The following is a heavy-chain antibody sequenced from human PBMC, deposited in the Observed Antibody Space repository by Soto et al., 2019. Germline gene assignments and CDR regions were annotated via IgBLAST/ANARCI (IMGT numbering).Heavy chain of an antibody. CDR1: GGTFSSYA. D-gene: IGHD4-17*01. CDR3: ASEGDYEVRGAFDI. V-gene: IGHV1-69*13. CDR2: IIPIFGTA. J-gene: IGHJ3*02. Sequence: SVKVSRKASGGTFSSYAISWVRQAPGQGLEWMGGIIPIFGTANYAQKFQGRVTITADESTSTAYMELSSLRSEDTAVYYCASEGDYEVRGAFDIWGQGTMVTVSS.